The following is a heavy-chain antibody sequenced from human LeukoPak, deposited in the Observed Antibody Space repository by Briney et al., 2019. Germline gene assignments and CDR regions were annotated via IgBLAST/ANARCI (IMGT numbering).Heavy chain of an antibody. CDR2: ISYDGSNK. CDR3: ARDRGDSVTIFDY. CDR1: GFTFSSFG. D-gene: IGHD4-17*01. J-gene: IGHJ4*02. Sequence: PGGSLRLSCAASGFTFSSFGMHWVRQAPGKGLEWVAVISYDGSNKYYADSVKGRFTISRDNSENTLYLQMNSLRPDDTALYYCARDRGDSVTIFDYWGQGTLVTVSS. V-gene: IGHV3-30*03.